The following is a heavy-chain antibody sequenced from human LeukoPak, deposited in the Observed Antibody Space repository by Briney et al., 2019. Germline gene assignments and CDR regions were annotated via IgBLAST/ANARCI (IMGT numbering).Heavy chain of an antibody. V-gene: IGHV1-18*04. D-gene: IGHD6-19*01. CDR2: ISAYNGNT. Sequence: GASVKVSCKAPGYTFTSYGISWVRQAPGQGLEWMGWISAYNGNTNYAQKLQGRVTMTTDTSTSTAYMELRSLRSDDTAVYYCARDHKKRSSGWGYYYYYGMDVWAKGTTVTVSS. CDR1: GYTFTSYG. J-gene: IGHJ6*04. CDR3: ARDHKKRSSGWGYYYYYGMDV.